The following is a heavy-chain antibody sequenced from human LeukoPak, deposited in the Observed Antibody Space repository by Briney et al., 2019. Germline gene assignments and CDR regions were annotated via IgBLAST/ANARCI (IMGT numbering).Heavy chain of an antibody. CDR1: GFTFSSYA. CDR3: ARWFYDSSGYYSFEDAFDI. CDR2: ISYDGSNK. D-gene: IGHD3-22*01. V-gene: IGHV3-30*04. J-gene: IGHJ3*02. Sequence: PGGSLRLSCAASGFTFSSYAMHWVRQAPGKGLEWVAVISYDGSNKYYADSVKGRFTISRDNSKNTLYLQMNSLRAEDTAVYYCARWFYDSSGYYSFEDAFDIWGQGTMVTVSS.